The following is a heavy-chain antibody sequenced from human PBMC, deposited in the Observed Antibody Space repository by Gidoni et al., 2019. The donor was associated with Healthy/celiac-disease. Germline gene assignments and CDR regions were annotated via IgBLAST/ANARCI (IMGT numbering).Heavy chain of an antibody. CDR3: AKARSPYMVRGNLADY. CDR2: ISYDGSNK. V-gene: IGHV3-30*18. J-gene: IGHJ4*02. D-gene: IGHD3-10*01. CDR1: GFTFSSYG. Sequence: QVQLVESGGGVVQPGRSLRLSCAASGFTFSSYGMHWVRQAPGKGLEWVAVISYDGSNKYYADSVKGRFTISRDNSKNTLYLQMNSLRAEDTAVYYCAKARSPYMVRGNLADYWGQGTLVTVSS.